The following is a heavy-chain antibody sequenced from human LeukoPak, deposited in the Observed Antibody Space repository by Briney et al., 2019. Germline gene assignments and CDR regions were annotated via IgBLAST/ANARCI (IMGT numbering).Heavy chain of an antibody. CDR1: GYTFTSYG. V-gene: IGHV1-18*01. CDR2: ISAYNGNT. CDR3: ARGVTMVRGVIITSNWFDP. D-gene: IGHD3-10*01. Sequence: VASVKVSCKASGYTFTSYGISWVRQAPGQGLEWMGWISAYNGNTNYAQKLQGRVTMTTDTSTSTAYMELRSLGSDDTAVYYCARGVTMVRGVIITSNWFDPWGQGTLVTVSS. J-gene: IGHJ5*02.